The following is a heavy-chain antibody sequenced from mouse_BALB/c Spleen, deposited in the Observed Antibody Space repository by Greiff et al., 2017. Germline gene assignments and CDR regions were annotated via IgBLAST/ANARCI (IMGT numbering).Heavy chain of an antibody. CDR3: AREGGNYPFYAMDY. Sequence: QVQLKESGPELVKPGASVRISCKASGYTFTSYYIHWVKQRPGQGLEWIGWIYPGNVNTKYNEKFKGKATLTADKSSSTAYMQLSSLTSEDSAVYFCAREGGNYPFYAMDYWGQGTSVTVSS. CDR2: IYPGNVNT. V-gene: IGHV1S56*01. CDR1: GYTFTSYY. J-gene: IGHJ4*01. D-gene: IGHD2-1*01.